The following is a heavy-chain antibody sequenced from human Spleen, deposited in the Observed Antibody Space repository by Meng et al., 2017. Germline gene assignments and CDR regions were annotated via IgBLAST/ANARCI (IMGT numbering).Heavy chain of an antibody. CDR2: FGSSSLYV. D-gene: IGHD2-15*01. CDR1: GFTLTTYG. J-gene: IGHJ4*02. V-gene: IGHV3-21*06. CDR3: ARSLYCTGGTCRNRGDDS. Sequence: GESLKTSCEVSGFTLTTYGINWVRQAPGKGLEWVSFFGSSSLYVYYADLMKGRFTISSDSARNTVCLQMNSPRADNTAVDYCARSLYCTGGTCRNRGDDSWGQGTLVTVSS.